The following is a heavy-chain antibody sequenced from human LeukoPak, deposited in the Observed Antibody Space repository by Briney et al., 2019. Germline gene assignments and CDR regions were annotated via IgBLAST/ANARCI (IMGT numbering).Heavy chain of an antibody. CDR3: ARHGFGVVTPVDY. Sequence: GGSLRLSCAASGSNFNSYAMSWVRQAPGKGLEWVSLISGSGDSTHYADSVKGRFTISRDNSKNTLYLQMNSLRAEDTAVYYCARHGFGVVTPVDYWGQGTLVTVSS. CDR2: ISGSGDST. CDR1: GSNFNSYA. V-gene: IGHV3-23*01. D-gene: IGHD3-3*01. J-gene: IGHJ4*02.